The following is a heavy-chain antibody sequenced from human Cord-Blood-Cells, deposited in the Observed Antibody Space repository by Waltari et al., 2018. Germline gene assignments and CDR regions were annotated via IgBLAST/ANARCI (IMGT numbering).Heavy chain of an antibody. J-gene: IGHJ6*02. CDR3: AINSVAGTDADYYYGMDV. D-gene: IGHD6-19*01. CDR1: GYPFTLYY. V-gene: IGHV1-2*04. Sequence: QVQLVPYGAEVTTPGASVRVSYKASGYPFTLYYMHWVRQAPVPGLVWMGWINRNSGGTIYAETFHSWVTRSRCTSISRAYMELSRLRSEDTTVEYCAINSVAGTDADYYYGMDVWGQGTTVPVSS. CDR2: INRNSGGT.